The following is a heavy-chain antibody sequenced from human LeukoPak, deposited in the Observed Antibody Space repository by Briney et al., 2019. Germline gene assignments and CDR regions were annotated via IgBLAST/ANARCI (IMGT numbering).Heavy chain of an antibody. Sequence: GGSLRLSCAASGFTFSSYGMHWVRQAPGKGLEWVAVIWHDGSNKYYADSVKGRFTISRDNSKNTLYLQMNSLRAEDTAVYYCARDRVVVALDYWGQGTLVTVSS. CDR3: ARDRVVVALDY. D-gene: IGHD3-22*01. CDR1: GFTFSSYG. J-gene: IGHJ4*02. V-gene: IGHV3-33*01. CDR2: IWHDGSNK.